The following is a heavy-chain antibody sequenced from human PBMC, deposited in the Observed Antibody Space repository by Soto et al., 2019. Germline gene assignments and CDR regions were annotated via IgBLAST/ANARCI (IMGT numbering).Heavy chain of an antibody. D-gene: IGHD3-9*01. V-gene: IGHV1-58*01. CDR1: GFTFTSSA. CDR3: AAGDLRYFDWPPLDY. J-gene: IGHJ4*02. CDR2: IVVGSGNT. Sequence: GASVKVSCKASGFTFTSSAVQWVRQARGQRLEWIGWIVVGSGNTNYAQKFQERVTITRDMSTSTAYMELSSLRSEGTAVYYCAAGDLRYFDWPPLDYWGQGTLVTVSS.